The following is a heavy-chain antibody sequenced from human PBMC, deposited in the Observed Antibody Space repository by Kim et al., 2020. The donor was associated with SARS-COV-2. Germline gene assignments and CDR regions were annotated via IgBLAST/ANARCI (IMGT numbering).Heavy chain of an antibody. V-gene: IGHV3-23*01. CDR3: VSRDPDGFDY. CDR1: GFTFSSYG. J-gene: IGHJ4*02. D-gene: IGHD3-10*01. Sequence: GGSLRLSCAASGFTFSSYGMNWVRQAPGKGLEWVSGVTGSGGSTYYVDSVKGRFTISRDNSKNTLYLQMNSLRAEDTAVYYCVSRDPDGFDYWGQGTLVTVSS. CDR2: VTGSGGST.